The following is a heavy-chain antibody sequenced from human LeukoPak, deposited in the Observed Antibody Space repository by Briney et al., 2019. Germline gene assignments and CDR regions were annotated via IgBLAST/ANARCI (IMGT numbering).Heavy chain of an antibody. D-gene: IGHD2/OR15-2a*01. J-gene: IGHJ4*02. V-gene: IGHV4-59*11. CDR1: DASINGHY. Sequence: PSETLSLTCTVSDASINGHYWSWIRQSPGKALEWTGYVFYSGSTNYNPSFTSRVTISLDTSKNNVSLRLISLTAADTSVDYYAREIAASFSIWGQGTRVTVSS. CDR3: AREIAASFSI. CDR2: VFYSGST.